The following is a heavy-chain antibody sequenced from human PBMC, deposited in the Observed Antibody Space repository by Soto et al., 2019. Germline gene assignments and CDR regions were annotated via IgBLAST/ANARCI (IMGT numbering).Heavy chain of an antibody. CDR3: ARLGWGNDDSDY. D-gene: IGHD1-1*01. J-gene: IGHJ4*02. CDR2: ILYTGAT. CDR1: GASISQSNYF. V-gene: IGHV4-39*01. Sequence: QLQLQESGPGLVKPSETLSLTCTVSGASISQSNYFWGWIRQPSGKGLEWIGSILYTGATSYNSSLRSRVTISVDSSKNQFSLTLTSVTAADTAVYFCARLGWGNDDSDYGGQGALVTVSS.